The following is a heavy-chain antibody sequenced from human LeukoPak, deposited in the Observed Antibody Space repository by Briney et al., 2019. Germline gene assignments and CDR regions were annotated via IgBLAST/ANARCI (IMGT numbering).Heavy chain of an antibody. CDR1: GFTVSSNY. D-gene: IGHD2-2*01. CDR3: ARGYCSSTSCYGMDV. CDR2: IYSGGST. V-gene: IGHV3-66*01. J-gene: IGHJ6*02. Sequence: PGGSLRLSCAASGFTVSSNYMSWVRQAPGEGLEWVSVIYSGGSTYYADSVKGRFTISRDNSKNTLYLQMNSLRAEDTAVYYCARGYCSSTSCYGMDVWGQGTTVTVSS.